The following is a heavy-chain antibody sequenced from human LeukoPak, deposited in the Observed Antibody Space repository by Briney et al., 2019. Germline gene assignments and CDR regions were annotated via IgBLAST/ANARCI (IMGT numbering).Heavy chain of an antibody. D-gene: IGHD2-2*01. J-gene: IGHJ1*01. CDR1: GFTVRSNS. Sequence: QPGGSLRLSCAASGFTVRSNSMSWVRQAPGKGLEWVSVIYSGGSTYYADSVNGRFTISRDSSKNTLCLQMNSLRAEDTAVYYCASAREYCISTNCYEYFQHWGQGTLVTVSS. CDR2: IYSGGST. CDR3: ASAREYCISTNCYEYFQH. V-gene: IGHV3-53*01.